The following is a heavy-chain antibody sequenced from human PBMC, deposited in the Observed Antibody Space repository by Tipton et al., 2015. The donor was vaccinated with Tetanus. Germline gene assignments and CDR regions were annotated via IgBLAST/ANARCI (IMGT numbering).Heavy chain of an antibody. V-gene: IGHV3-9*01. CDR2: ISWNGGTI. J-gene: IGHJ4*02. D-gene: IGHD6-6*01. CDR1: GFRFDNHA. CDR3: ARDGWTTIQEYRIDS. Sequence: SLRLSCATSGFRFDNHAMHWVRQGPGKALEWVSGISWNGGTITYADSVKGRFTISRDNSKNSVHLQMDNVRPEDTAKYYCARDGWTTIQEYRIDSWGPGSLVTVSS.